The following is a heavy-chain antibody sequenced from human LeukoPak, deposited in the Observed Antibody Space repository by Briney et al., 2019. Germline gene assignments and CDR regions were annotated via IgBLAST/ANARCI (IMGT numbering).Heavy chain of an antibody. CDR2: INSDGSNT. D-gene: IGHD2/OR15-2a*01. Sequence: PGGSLRLSCAASGLTFSSQWMHWVRQAPGKGLVWVSRINSDGSNTNYADSVKGRFTISRDNAKNTLYLQMNSLRAEDTAVYYCARGGYYYFDPWGRGTLVTVSS. V-gene: IGHV3-74*01. CDR1: GLTFSSQW. CDR3: ARGGYYYFDP. J-gene: IGHJ2*01.